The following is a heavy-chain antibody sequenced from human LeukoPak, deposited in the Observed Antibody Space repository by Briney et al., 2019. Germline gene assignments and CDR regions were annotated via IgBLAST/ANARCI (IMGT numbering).Heavy chain of an antibody. CDR2: INNGGNII. CDR1: GFTFSSYE. Sequence: PGGSLRLSCAASGFTFSSYEMNWFRQAPGKGLEWISYINNGGNIIYYADSVKGRFTISRDDAQNSLYLQMNSLRAEDTAFYYCARSDCSDDWGQGTLVTVSS. V-gene: IGHV3-48*03. J-gene: IGHJ4*02. D-gene: IGHD3-3*01. CDR3: ARSDCSDD.